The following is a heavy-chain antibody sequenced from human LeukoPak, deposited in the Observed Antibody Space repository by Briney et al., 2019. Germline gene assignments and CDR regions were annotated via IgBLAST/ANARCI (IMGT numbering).Heavy chain of an antibody. CDR1: GGSISSYY. Sequence: SETLSLTCTVSGGSISSYYWSWIRQPPGKGLEWIGSIYYSGSTYYNPSLKSRVTISVDTSKNQFSLKLSSVTAADTAVYYCARGQGRYDFWSGYYTLYYFDYWGQGTLVTVSS. CDR3: ARGQGRYDFWSGYYTLYYFDY. D-gene: IGHD3-3*01. J-gene: IGHJ4*02. V-gene: IGHV4-59*12. CDR2: IYYSGST.